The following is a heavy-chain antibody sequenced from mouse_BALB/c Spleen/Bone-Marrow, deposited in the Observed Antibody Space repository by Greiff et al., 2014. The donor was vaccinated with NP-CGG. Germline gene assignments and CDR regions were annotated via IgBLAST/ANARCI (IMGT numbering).Heavy chain of an antibody. CDR2: ISSGGNYT. Sequence: EVQLQQSGGGLVKPGGSLKLSCAASGFTFSSYAMSWVRQTPEKRLEWVATISSGGNYTYYPDSVKGRFSISRDNAKNTLYLQMSSLRSEDTAVYYCARHGGYDAGAWFAYWGQGTLVTVSA. CDR3: ARHGGYDAGAWFAY. J-gene: IGHJ3*01. V-gene: IGHV5-9-3*01. D-gene: IGHD2-2*01. CDR1: GFTFSSYA.